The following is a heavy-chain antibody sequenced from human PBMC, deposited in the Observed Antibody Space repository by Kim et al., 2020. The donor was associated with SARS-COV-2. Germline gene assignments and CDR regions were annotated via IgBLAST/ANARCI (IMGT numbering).Heavy chain of an antibody. CDR1: GFTFSNAW. CDR3: TTTLPSSQLNDYYGMDV. J-gene: IGHJ6*02. CDR2: IKSKTDGGTT. D-gene: IGHD2-2*01. Sequence: GGSLRLSCAASGFTFSNAWMSWVRQAPGKGLEWVGRIKSKTDGGTTDYAAPVKGRFTISRDDSKNTLYLQMNSLKTEDTAVYYCTTTLPSSQLNDYYGMDVSGQGTTVTVSS. V-gene: IGHV3-15*01.